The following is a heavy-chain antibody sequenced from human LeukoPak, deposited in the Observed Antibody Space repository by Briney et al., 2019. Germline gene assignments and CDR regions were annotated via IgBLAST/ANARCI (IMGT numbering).Heavy chain of an antibody. CDR1: GFTFSSYS. D-gene: IGHD6-13*01. CDR3: ARRAAAGRIHMDV. CDR2: ISSSSSYI. V-gene: IGHV3-21*01. Sequence: GGSLRLSCAASGFTFSSYSMNWVRQAPGKGLEWVSSISSSSSYIYYADSVKGRFTISRDNAKDSLYLQMNSLRAEDTAVYYCARRAAAGRIHMDVWGKGTTVTVSS. J-gene: IGHJ6*03.